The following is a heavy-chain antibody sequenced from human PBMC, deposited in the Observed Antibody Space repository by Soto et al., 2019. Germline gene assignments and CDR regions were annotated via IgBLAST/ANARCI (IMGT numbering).Heavy chain of an antibody. V-gene: IGHV3-30-3*01. D-gene: IGHD6-19*01. CDR3: ARSLSSGWFAGFDI. J-gene: IGHJ3*02. Sequence: GGSLRLSCAPSGFTFSSYAMHWVRQAPGKGLEWVAVISYDGSNKYYADSVKGRFTISRDNSKNTLYLQMNSLRAEDTAVYYCARSLSSGWFAGFDIRGQGTMFTISS. CDR1: GFTFSSYA. CDR2: ISYDGSNK.